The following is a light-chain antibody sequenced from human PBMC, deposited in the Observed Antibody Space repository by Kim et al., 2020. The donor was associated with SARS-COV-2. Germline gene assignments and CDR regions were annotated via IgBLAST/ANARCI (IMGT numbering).Light chain of an antibody. J-gene: IGKJ1*01. V-gene: IGKV3-15*01. CDR3: QQSNDWPPLT. CDR1: QTINNK. Sequence: PGERATLSCRASQTINNKLVGYKQKPGQDPRLLIYDATTRATGVPARFIGSGSETDFTLTISSLQSEDFAVYYCQQSNDWPPLTFGQGTKVDIK. CDR2: DAT.